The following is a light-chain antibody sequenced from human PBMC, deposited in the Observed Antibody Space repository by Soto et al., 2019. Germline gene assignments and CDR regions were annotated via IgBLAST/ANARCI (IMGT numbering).Light chain of an antibody. V-gene: IGKV3-15*01. CDR2: GAS. J-gene: IGKJ1*01. CDR3: RQYGSSPWT. CDR1: QSVSSN. Sequence: EIVMTQSPATLSVSPGERATLSCRASQSVSSNLAWYQQKPGQAPRLLIYGASTRATGIPARFSGSGSGTDFTLTISRLEPEDFAVYYCRQYGSSPWTFGQGTKVDIK.